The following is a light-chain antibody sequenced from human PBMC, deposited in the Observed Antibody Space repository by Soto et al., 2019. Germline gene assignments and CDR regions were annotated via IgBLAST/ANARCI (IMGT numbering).Light chain of an antibody. CDR2: PAS. V-gene: IGKV1-39*01. Sequence: DIQMTQSPSSLSASVGDRVTITCRASQSISSYLNWYQQKPGKAPKLLIYPASSLKSGVPSRFSGSGSGTEFTLTISSLQPEDFVTYYCQQRYNTQLTFGPGTKVDIK. CDR1: QSISSY. CDR3: QQRYNTQLT. J-gene: IGKJ3*01.